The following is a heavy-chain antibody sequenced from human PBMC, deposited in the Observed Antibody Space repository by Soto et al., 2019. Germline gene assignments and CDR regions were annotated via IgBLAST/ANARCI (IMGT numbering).Heavy chain of an antibody. J-gene: IGHJ4*02. CDR1: GYTFTGYY. D-gene: IGHD5-12*01. Sequence: ASVKVSCKASGYTFTGYYMHWVRQAPGQGLEWMGWINPNSGGTNYAQKFQGWVTMTRDTSISTAYMELSRLRSDDTAVYYCARDRGGGGYDGEIADRVAFDYWGQGTLVTVSS. CDR2: INPNSGGT. CDR3: ARDRGGGGYDGEIADRVAFDY. V-gene: IGHV1-2*04.